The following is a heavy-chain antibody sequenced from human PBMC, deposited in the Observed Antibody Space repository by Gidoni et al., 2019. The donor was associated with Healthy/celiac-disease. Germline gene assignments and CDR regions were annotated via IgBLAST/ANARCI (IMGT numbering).Heavy chain of an antibody. V-gene: IGHV1-69*02. J-gene: IGHJ4*02. D-gene: IGHD3-22*01. Sequence: QVQLVQSGAEVKKPGSSVKVSCKASGGTFSSYTISWVRQAPGQGLEWMGRIIPILGIANYAQKFQGRVTITADKSTSTAYMELSSLRSEDTAVYYCARGYYDSSGYYYLDYWGQGTLVTVSS. CDR3: ARGYYDSSGYYYLDY. CDR1: GGTFSSYT. CDR2: IIPILGIA.